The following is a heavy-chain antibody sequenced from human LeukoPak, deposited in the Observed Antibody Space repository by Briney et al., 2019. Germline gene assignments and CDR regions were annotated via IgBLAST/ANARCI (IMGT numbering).Heavy chain of an antibody. D-gene: IGHD2-21*02. Sequence: GGSLRLSCAASGFTFSSYAMHWVRQAPGKGLEWVAVISYDGSNKYYADSVKGRFTISRDNSKNTLYLQMNSLRAEDTAAYYCARDHRYEPPTFHIVVVTAISGGFDYWGQGTLVTVSS. CDR1: GFTFSSYA. CDR2: ISYDGSNK. J-gene: IGHJ4*02. V-gene: IGHV3-30-3*01. CDR3: ARDHRYEPPTFHIVVVTAISGGFDY.